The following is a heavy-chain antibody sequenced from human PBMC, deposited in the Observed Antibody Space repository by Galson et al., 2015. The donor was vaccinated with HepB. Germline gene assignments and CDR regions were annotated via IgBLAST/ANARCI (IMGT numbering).Heavy chain of an antibody. CDR3: VRNPASYDYFSMDV. V-gene: IGHV3-48*01. Sequence: SLRLSCAPSGLTFVSYSMNWVRQAPGKGPEWVAYISSGGTRYYADSVKGRFIISGDNARNSLFLHMNRLRAEDTAVYYCVRNPASYDYFSMDVWGQGTTVIVSS. CDR1: GLTFVSYS. J-gene: IGHJ6*02. CDR2: ISSGGTR.